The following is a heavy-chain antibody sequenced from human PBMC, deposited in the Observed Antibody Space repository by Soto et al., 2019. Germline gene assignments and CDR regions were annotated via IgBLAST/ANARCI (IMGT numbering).Heavy chain of an antibody. V-gene: IGHV3-48*02. CDR1: GFTFSSYS. Sequence: GGSLRLSCAASGFTFSSYSMNWVRQAPGKGLEWVSYISSSSSTIYYADSVKGRFTISRDNAKNSLYLQMNSLRDEETAVYYFARDLGPNVVVTAMNYFDYWGQGTLVTVSS. CDR2: ISSSSSTI. CDR3: ARDLGPNVVVTAMNYFDY. D-gene: IGHD2-21*02. J-gene: IGHJ4*02.